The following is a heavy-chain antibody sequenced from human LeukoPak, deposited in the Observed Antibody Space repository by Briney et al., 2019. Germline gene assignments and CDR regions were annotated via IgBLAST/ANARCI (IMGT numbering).Heavy chain of an antibody. CDR1: GASISSGGYS. J-gene: IGHJ5*02. CDR2: IYHSGST. D-gene: IGHD3-10*01. CDR3: ARESPSGVGELEGKFDP. V-gene: IGHV4-30-2*01. Sequence: PSQTLSLTCAVSGASISSGGYSWSWIRQPPGKGLVWIGYIYHSGSTYYNPSLKSRVTISVDRSKNQFSLKLSSVTAADTAVYYCARESPSGVGELEGKFDPWGQGTLVTVSS.